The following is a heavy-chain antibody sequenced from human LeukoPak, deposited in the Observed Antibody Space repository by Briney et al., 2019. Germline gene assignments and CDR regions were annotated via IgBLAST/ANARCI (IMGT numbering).Heavy chain of an antibody. J-gene: IGHJ5*02. CDR2: IIPIFGTA. Sequence: VASVKVSCKASGGTFSSYAISWVRQAPGQGLEWMGGIIPIFGTANYAQKFQGRVTITADESTSTAYMELSSLRSEDTAVYYCSLLVRGWQPNWFDPWGQGTLVTVSS. CDR3: SLLVRGWQPNWFDP. V-gene: IGHV1-69*13. D-gene: IGHD6-19*01. CDR1: GGTFSSYA.